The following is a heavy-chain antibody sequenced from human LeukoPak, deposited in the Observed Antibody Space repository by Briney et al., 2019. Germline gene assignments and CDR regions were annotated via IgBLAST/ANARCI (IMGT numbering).Heavy chain of an antibody. D-gene: IGHD3-3*01. CDR2: IIPIFGTA. V-gene: IGHV1-69*05. Sequence: SVKVSCKASGGTFSSYAISWVRQAPGQGLEWMGGIIPIFGTANYAQKFQGRVTITTDESTSTAYMELSSLRSEDTAVYYCARALSRYDFWSGYYRADYYYYMDVWGKGTTVTVSS. CDR3: ARALSRYDFWSGYYRADYYYYMDV. J-gene: IGHJ6*03. CDR1: GGTFSSYA.